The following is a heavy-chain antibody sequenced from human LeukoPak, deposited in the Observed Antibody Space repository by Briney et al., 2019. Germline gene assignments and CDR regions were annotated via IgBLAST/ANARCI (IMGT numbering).Heavy chain of an antibody. J-gene: IGHJ5*02. Sequence: GGSLRLSCVASGFTFSNYLMSWVRQAPGKGLEWVANIKQDGSVKYYVNSVKGRFTISRDNTKNSLYLQMNSLIADDTAVYYCARASSWGQGTLVTVSS. CDR2: IKQDGSVK. V-gene: IGHV3-7*01. CDR3: ARASS. CDR1: GFTFSNYL.